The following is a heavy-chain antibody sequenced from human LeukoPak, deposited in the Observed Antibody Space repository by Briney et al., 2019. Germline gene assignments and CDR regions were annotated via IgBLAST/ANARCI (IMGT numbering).Heavy chain of an antibody. CDR2: IQFSGGTT. J-gene: IGHJ4*02. CDR1: GGTFSSYY. CDR3: AREGTTTVTKNFDY. Sequence: GASVKVSCKASGGTFSSYYIHWVRQAPGQGLEWMGAIQFSGGTTTYAQKFQGRVTMTRDTSTNTVYMELNSLRSDDTAVYYCAREGTTTVTKNFDYWGQGTLVTVSS. V-gene: IGHV1-46*01. D-gene: IGHD4-17*01.